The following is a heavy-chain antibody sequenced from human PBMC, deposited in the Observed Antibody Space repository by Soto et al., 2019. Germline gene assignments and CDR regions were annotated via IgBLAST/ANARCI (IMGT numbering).Heavy chain of an antibody. D-gene: IGHD2-21*02. CDR2: ISAYNGNT. V-gene: IGHV1-18*01. CDR3: ARERDIVVVTAIAPDAFDI. CDR1: GYTFTSYG. J-gene: IGHJ3*02. Sequence: QVQLVQSGAEVKKPGASVKVSCKASGYTFTSYGISWVRQAPGQGLEWMGWISAYNGNTNYAQKLQGRVTMTTDTSTSTAYMELRSLRSDDTAVYYCARERDIVVVTAIAPDAFDIWGQGTMVTVSS.